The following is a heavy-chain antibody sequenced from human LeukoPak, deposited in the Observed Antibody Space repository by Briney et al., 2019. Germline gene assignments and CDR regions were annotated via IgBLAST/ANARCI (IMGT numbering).Heavy chain of an antibody. V-gene: IGHV4-59*01. CDR3: ARSQNYYGSGDY. J-gene: IGHJ4*02. D-gene: IGHD3-10*01. Sequence: SETLSLTCTVSGGSISSYYWSWIRQPPGKGLEWIEYIYYSGSTNYNPYLKSRVTISVDTSKNQYSVKLSSVTAADTAVYYCARSQNYYGSGDYWSQGTLVTVSS. CDR1: GGSISSYY. CDR2: IYYSGST.